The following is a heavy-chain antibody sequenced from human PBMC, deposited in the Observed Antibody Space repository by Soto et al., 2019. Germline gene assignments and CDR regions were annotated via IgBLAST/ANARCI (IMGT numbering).Heavy chain of an antibody. V-gene: IGHV4-30-2*01. CDR3: ASYYEFVFDI. D-gene: IGHD3-16*01. CDR2: IYLSGST. J-gene: IGHJ3*02. Sequence: QLQLQESGSGLVKPSQTLSLTCTVSGASISGSYYSWSWIRQPAGKGLEWIGYIYLSGSTYSNPSLKSRVTISVDRSKTQFSLKLSSVTAADTAVYYCASYYEFVFDIWGQGRMVTVSS. CDR1: GASISGSYYS.